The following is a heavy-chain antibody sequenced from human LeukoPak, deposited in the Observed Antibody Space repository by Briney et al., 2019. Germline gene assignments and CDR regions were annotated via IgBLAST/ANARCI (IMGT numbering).Heavy chain of an antibody. CDR2: IYSSGST. J-gene: IGHJ3*02. D-gene: IGHD2-15*01. Sequence: SETLSLTCTVSGGSIYNYHWSWIRQPPGKGLESIGYIYSSGSTHYNPSLKGRVTISVDTSKNQFSLKLSSVTAADTAVYYCARGRVYCSGGSCSLAFDIWGQGTMVTVSS. CDR3: ARGRVYCSGGSCSLAFDI. CDR1: GGSIYNYH. V-gene: IGHV4-59*12.